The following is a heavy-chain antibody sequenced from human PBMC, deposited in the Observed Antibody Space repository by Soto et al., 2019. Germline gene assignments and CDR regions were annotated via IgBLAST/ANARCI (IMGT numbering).Heavy chain of an antibody. Sequence: EVQLVESGGGLVQPGRSLRLSCAASGFTFDDYAMHWVRQAPGKGLEWVSGISWNSGSIGYADSVKGRFTISRDNAKNSLYLQMNSLRAEDTALYYCAKDAGYSGYDWADYWGQGTLVTVSS. D-gene: IGHD5-12*01. CDR2: ISWNSGSI. V-gene: IGHV3-9*01. CDR3: AKDAGYSGYDWADY. CDR1: GFTFDDYA. J-gene: IGHJ4*02.